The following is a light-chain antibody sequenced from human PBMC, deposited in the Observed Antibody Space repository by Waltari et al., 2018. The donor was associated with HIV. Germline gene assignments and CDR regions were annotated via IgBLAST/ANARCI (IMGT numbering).Light chain of an antibody. CDR2: GAS. CDR1: HSVGIN. Sequence: EMVVTQSPATVSVPLGERATLSCRASHSVGINLAWYQQKPGQAPRPLIYGASTRATDSPGRFSGSGSGTDFTLTISSLQSEDSAVYFCQQYSNRPPWTFGQGTKVEI. CDR3: QQYSNRPPWT. J-gene: IGKJ1*01. V-gene: IGKV3-15*01.